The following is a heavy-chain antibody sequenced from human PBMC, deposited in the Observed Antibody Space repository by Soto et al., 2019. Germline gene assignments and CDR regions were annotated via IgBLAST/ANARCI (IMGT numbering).Heavy chain of an antibody. D-gene: IGHD5-12*01. J-gene: IGHJ6*02. CDR2: INWNSETV. CDR3: ARDQDLGGYDLRPMYGLDV. CDR1: GFTFDDYA. V-gene: IGHV3-9*01. Sequence: GGSLRLSCATSGFTFDDYAMHWVRQIPGKGLEWVSGINWNSETVGYADSVKGRFTISRDSAKNSLYLQMTTLRPEDTALYFCARDQDLGGYDLRPMYGLDVWGQWTTVTVSS.